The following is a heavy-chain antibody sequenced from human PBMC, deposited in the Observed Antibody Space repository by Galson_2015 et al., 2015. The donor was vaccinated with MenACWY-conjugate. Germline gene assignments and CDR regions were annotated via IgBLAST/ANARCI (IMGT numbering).Heavy chain of an antibody. D-gene: IGHD3-10*01. J-gene: IGHJ4*02. Sequence: SLRLSCTVSGFTFRNYWMHWVRQPPGKGLVWVSRIKGDGTITTYADSVKGRFTIFRDNAKNSLYLEMNSLRAEDTAVYYCVRDGAMVRGVCLDQWGQGTLVTVSS. CDR2: IKGDGTIT. CDR1: GFTFRNYW. CDR3: VRDGAMVRGVCLDQ. V-gene: IGHV3-74*01.